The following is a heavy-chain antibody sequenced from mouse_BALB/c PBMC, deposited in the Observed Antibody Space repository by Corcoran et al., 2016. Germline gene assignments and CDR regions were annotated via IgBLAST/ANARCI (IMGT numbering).Heavy chain of an antibody. CDR2: ISYDGSN. CDR1: GYSIPSGYY. D-gene: IGHD1-1*01. Sequence: DVLIQESGPGLVKHSQSLSLTCSVTGYSIPSGYYWNWIRQFPGKKLEWMGYISYDGSNNYNPSLKNRIYITRDTSKNQFFLKLNSVTTEDTATYYCARNDYGRDYATDYLGQGTSVTVSS. V-gene: IGHV3-6*02. CDR3: ARNDYGRDYATDY. J-gene: IGHJ4*01.